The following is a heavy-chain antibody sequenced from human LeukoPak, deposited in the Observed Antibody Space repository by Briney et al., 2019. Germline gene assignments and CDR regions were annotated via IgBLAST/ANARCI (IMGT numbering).Heavy chain of an antibody. CDR3: AKDPMGSYYYYMDV. CDR2: IRYDGSNK. V-gene: IGHV3-30*02. J-gene: IGHJ6*03. CDR1: GFTFSSYG. Sequence: WGSLRLSCAASGFTFSSYGMHWVRQAPGKGLEWVAFIRYDGSNKYYADSVKGRFTISRDNSKNTLYLQMNSLRAEDTAVYYCAKDPMGSYYYYMDVRGKGTTVTISS. D-gene: IGHD3-10*01.